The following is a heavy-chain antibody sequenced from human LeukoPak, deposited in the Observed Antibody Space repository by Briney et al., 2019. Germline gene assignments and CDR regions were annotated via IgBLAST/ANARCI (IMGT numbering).Heavy chain of an antibody. CDR2: ISGSGGYT. Sequence: GGSLRLSCAASGFTFRIYAMSWVRQAPGKGLEWVSAISGSGGYTYYADSVKGRFTISRDNSKNTLYLQMNSLRAEDTAVYYCAKKIGGIAEAWDAFDIWGQGTMVTVSS. CDR1: GFTFRIYA. CDR3: AKKIGGIAEAWDAFDI. V-gene: IGHV3-23*01. D-gene: IGHD6-13*01. J-gene: IGHJ3*02.